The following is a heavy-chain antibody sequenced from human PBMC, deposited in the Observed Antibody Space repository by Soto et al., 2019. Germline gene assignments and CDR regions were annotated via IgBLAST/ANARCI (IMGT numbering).Heavy chain of an antibody. CDR3: ASLKGSFLSYVDN. J-gene: IGHJ4*02. V-gene: IGHV4-30-4*01. CDR2: ISYGGYT. Sequence: QVQLQESGPGLVKPSQTLSLSCTVSGDSISSGDHYWSWIRQPPGKGLEWIAHISYGGYTCYNPTLQSRITMSVDTSKNQAYLKLSSVTAADTAVYYCASLKGSFLSYVDNWGQATAVTASS. CDR1: GDSISSGDHY.